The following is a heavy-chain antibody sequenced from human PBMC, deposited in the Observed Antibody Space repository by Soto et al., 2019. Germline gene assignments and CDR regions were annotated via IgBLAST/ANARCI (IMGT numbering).Heavy chain of an antibody. CDR2: ISAYNVNT. CDR3: ARVPGAMTTFEY. V-gene: IGHV1-18*01. CDR1: GYNFITYG. Sequence: ASVKVSCKASGYNFITYGISWVRQAPGQGLEWMGWISAYNVNTNYAQKVQGRVTMTTDTSTSTAYMELRSLRADDTAVYYCARVPGAMTTFEYWGQGTLVTVSS. J-gene: IGHJ4*02. D-gene: IGHD2-2*01.